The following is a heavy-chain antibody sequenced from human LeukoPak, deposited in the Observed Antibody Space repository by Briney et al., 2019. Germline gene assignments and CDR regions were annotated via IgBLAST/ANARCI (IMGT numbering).Heavy chain of an antibody. Sequence: GESLKISCKGSGYSFTSYWIGWVRQMPGKGLEWMGIIYPGDSDTRYSPSFQGQVTISADKSISTAYLQWSSLKASDTAMYYCASGASWGTAMVHFDYWGQGTLVTVSS. J-gene: IGHJ4*02. D-gene: IGHD5-18*01. CDR2: IYPGDSDT. CDR1: GYSFTSYW. V-gene: IGHV5-51*01. CDR3: ASGASWGTAMVHFDY.